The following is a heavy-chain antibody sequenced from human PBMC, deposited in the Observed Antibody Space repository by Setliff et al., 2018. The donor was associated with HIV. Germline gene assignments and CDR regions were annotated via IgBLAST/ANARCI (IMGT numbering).Heavy chain of an antibody. D-gene: IGHD3-3*01. CDR1: GGSISSAY. J-gene: IGHJ6*03. Sequence: SETLSLTCAVSGGSISSAYWSWVRQPPGKGLEWIGYIYSGGITKYNPSLKSRVTMSVDTSKNQFSLKLSSVTAADTAVYYCARCYYNFWSGYPLDYMDVWGKGTTVTVSS. CDR2: IYSGGIT. CDR3: ARCYYNFWSGYPLDYMDV. V-gene: IGHV4-59*08.